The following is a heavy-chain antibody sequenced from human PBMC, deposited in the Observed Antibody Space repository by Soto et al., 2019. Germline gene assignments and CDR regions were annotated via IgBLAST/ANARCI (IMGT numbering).Heavy chain of an antibody. CDR2: INHSGST. CDR1: GGSFSGYY. J-gene: IGHJ6*02. V-gene: IGHV4-34*01. CDR3: VSGWGQGYDFWSGYTYGMDV. Sequence: SETLSLTCAFYGGSFSGYYWSWIRQPPGKGLELIGEINHSGSTNYNPSLKSRVTISVDTSKNQFSLKLSSVTAADTAVYYCVSGWGQGYDFWSGYTYGMDVWGQGTTVTGSS. D-gene: IGHD3-3*01.